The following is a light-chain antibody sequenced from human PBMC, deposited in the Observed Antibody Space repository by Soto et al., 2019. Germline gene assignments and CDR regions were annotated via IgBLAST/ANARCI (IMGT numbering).Light chain of an antibody. CDR3: QQYNNWPQT. CDR2: AAS. V-gene: IGKV3-20*01. J-gene: IGKJ1*01. Sequence: EVVLTQSPGTLSLSPGDRATLSCRASQTISSTYLAWYQQKPGQAPRLLIYAASTRATGIPDRFSGSGSGTDFTLTISRLEPEDFAEYHCQQYNNWPQTFGQGTKVDIK. CDR1: QTISSTY.